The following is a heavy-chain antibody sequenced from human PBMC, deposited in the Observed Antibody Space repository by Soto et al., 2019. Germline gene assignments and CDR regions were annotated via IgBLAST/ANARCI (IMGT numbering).Heavy chain of an antibody. CDR1: GYTFTSYG. CDR3: ASNHLVRTYYDFWSGLPGQYYYYYGMDV. J-gene: IGHJ6*02. D-gene: IGHD3-3*01. CDR2: ISAYNGNT. V-gene: IGHV1-18*01. Sequence: ASVKISCKASGYTFTSYGISWVRQAPGQGLEWMGWISAYNGNTNYAQKLQGRVTMTTDTSTSTAYMELRSLRSDDTAVYYCASNHLVRTYYDFWSGLPGQYYYYYGMDVWGQGTTVTVSS.